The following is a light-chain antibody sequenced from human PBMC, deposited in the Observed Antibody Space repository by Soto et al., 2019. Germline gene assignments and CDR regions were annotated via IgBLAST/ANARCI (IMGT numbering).Light chain of an antibody. V-gene: IGLV5-45*03. CDR1: SGINVGTYR. J-gene: IGLJ3*02. CDR2: YKSDSDK. CDR3: VIWHNSAWV. Sequence: QPVLTQPSSLSASPGASASLTCTLRSGINVGTYRIYWYQQKPGSPPQYLLRYKSDSDKQQGSGVPSRFSGSKDASANAGILLISGLQSEDEADYYCVIWHNSAWVFGGGTKLTVL.